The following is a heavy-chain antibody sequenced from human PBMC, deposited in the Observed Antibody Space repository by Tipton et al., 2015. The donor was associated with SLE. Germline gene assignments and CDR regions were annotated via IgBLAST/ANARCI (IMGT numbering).Heavy chain of an antibody. J-gene: IGHJ4*02. D-gene: IGHD6-13*01. CDR2: ITNNGNT. Sequence: GLVKPSETLSLTCTVSGGSISGSNYYWDWIRQPPGKGPEWIGRITNNGNTYYIPSLQSRVTMSVDASKNQFSVRLTSVTAADTAIYYCARSKDGAADYWGRGTLVTVSS. CDR1: GGSISGSNYY. CDR3: ARSKDGAADY. V-gene: IGHV4-39*01.